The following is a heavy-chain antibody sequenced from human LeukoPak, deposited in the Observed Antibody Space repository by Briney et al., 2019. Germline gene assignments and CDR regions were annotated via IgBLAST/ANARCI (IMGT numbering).Heavy chain of an antibody. CDR2: ISAYNGNT. J-gene: IGHJ6*02. Sequence: ASVKVSCKAPGYTFTSYGISWVRQAPGQGLEWMGWISAYNGNTNYAQKLQGRVTMTTDTSTSTAYMELRSLRSDDTAAYYCARDRLLWFGESEYGMDVWGQGTTVTVSS. V-gene: IGHV1-18*01. D-gene: IGHD3-10*01. CDR1: GYTFTSYG. CDR3: ARDRLLWFGESEYGMDV.